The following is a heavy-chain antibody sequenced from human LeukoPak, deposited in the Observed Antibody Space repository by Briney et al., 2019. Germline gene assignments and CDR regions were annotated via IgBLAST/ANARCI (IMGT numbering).Heavy chain of an antibody. CDR3: ARGLRNRGLDFDY. CDR2: INTGTTV. J-gene: IGHJ4*02. Sequence: GGSLRLSCAASGFTFRAYDMNWVRQAPGKGLEWLSYINTGTTVHYADSVKGRFTISKDNAKSSLYLQMNSLRAEDTAIYYCARGLRNRGLDFDYWGQGTLVTVSS. V-gene: IGHV3-69-1*02. CDR1: GFTFRAYD. D-gene: IGHD7-27*01.